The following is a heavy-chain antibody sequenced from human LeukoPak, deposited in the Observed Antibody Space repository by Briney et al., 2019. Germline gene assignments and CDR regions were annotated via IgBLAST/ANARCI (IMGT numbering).Heavy chain of an antibody. J-gene: IGHJ4*02. Sequence: PGGSLRLSCAASGFIFSSYWMIWVRQAPGKGLDWVANIKQDGTDEYYVDSVKGRFTISRDNAKNLLYLQMNSLRAEDTAVYYCAREKLDTRGYVDYWGQGTLVTVSS. CDR2: IKQDGTDE. D-gene: IGHD3-22*01. V-gene: IGHV3-7*01. CDR3: AREKLDTRGYVDY. CDR1: GFIFSSYW.